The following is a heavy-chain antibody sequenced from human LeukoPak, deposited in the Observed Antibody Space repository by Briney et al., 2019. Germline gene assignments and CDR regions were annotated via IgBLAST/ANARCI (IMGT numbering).Heavy chain of an antibody. V-gene: IGHV3-48*01. Sequence: GGSLRLSCAASGFTFSDYTLNWVRQAPGKGLEWLSYISLSRGSIAYADSVKGRFTISSDSAKNSVYLQINNLRAEDTAVYYCARDRDWAFDYWGQGILVTVSS. CDR1: GFTFSDYT. D-gene: IGHD2-21*01. CDR2: ISLSRGSI. J-gene: IGHJ4*02. CDR3: ARDRDWAFDY.